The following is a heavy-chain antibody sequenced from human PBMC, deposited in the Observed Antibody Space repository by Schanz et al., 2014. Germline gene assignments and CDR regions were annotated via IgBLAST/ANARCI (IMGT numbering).Heavy chain of an antibody. V-gene: IGHV3-23*01. Sequence: EVQLLESGGGLVQPGGSLRLSCAASGFTFSSYAMSWVRQAPGKGLEWVSALSEGGGGTHYADSVRGRFTISSDSSKNTLYLQMNSLRPEDTAVYYCAKYRGYYRVSGSYRELEYWGQGTLVTVSS. J-gene: IGHJ4*02. CDR2: LSEGGGGT. CDR3: AKYRGYYRVSGSYRELEY. CDR1: GFTFSSYA. D-gene: IGHD3-10*01.